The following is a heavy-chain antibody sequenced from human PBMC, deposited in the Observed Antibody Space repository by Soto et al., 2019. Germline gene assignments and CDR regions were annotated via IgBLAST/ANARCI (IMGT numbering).Heavy chain of an antibody. CDR2: FYHSGST. CDR1: GGSISIAGYS. V-gene: IGHV4-30-2*01. D-gene: IGHD4-17*01. CDR3: ARDYGGNSGSNAFDI. J-gene: IGHJ3*02. Sequence: QLQLQESGSGLVKPSQTLSLTCAVSGGSISIAGYSWSWIRQPPGKGLEWIGYFYHSGSTFYNPSLKSRVTTSVDRSKTQFSLMLSSVTAADTAVYYCARDYGGNSGSNAFDIWGQGTMVTVSS.